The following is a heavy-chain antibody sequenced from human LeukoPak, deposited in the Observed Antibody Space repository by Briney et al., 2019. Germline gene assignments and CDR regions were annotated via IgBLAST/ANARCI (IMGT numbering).Heavy chain of an antibody. Sequence: PGGSLRLSCAASGFTFSSYEMNWVRQAPGKGLEWGSYISSSGSTIYYADSVKARFTISRVNAKNSLYLQMNSLRAEDTAVYYCARGEYGSGSYHIDYWGQGTLVTVSS. D-gene: IGHD3-10*01. J-gene: IGHJ4*02. V-gene: IGHV3-48*03. CDR2: ISSSGSTI. CDR3: ARGEYGSGSYHIDY. CDR1: GFTFSSYE.